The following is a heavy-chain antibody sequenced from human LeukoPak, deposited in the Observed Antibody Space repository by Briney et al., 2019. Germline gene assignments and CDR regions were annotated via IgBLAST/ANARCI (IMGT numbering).Heavy chain of an antibody. V-gene: IGHV3-23*01. D-gene: IGHD4-11*01. Sequence: QTGGSLRLSCAASGCTFSSYAMSWVRLAPGKGLEWVSAISGSGGSTYYADSVKGRFTISRDNSKNTLYLQMNSLRAEDTAVYYCAKETYSNYPPNYWGQGTLVTVSS. CDR1: GCTFSSYA. J-gene: IGHJ4*02. CDR2: ISGSGGST. CDR3: AKETYSNYPPNY.